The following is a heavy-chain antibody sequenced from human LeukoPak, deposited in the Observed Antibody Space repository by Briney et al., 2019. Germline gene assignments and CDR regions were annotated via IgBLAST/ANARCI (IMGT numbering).Heavy chain of an antibody. CDR1: GYTFTSYD. J-gene: IGHJ4*02. CDR2: MNPNSGNT. V-gene: IGHV1-8*01. Sequence: GASVKVSCKASGYTFTSYDINWVRQATGQGLEWMGWMNPNSGNTGYAQKFQGRVTMTRNTSISTAYMELSRLRSDDTAVYYCAREEAYSSSSGVDYWGQGTLVTVSS. CDR3: AREEAYSSSSGVDY. D-gene: IGHD6-6*01.